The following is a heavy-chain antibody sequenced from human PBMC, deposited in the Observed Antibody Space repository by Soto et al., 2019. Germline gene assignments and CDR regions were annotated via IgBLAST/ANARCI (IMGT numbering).Heavy chain of an antibody. CDR1: GYTFTSYA. J-gene: IGHJ4*02. D-gene: IGHD5-18*01. V-gene: IGHV1-3*01. CDR3: ARGLNGYLHYFDY. CDR2: INAGNGNT. Sequence: QVQLVQSGAEVKKPGASVKVSCKASGYTFTSYAMHWVRQAPGQRLEWMGWINAGNGNTKYSQKFQGRVTITRDTSASTAYMELSSLRSEATAVYYVARGLNGYLHYFDYWGQGTLVTVSS.